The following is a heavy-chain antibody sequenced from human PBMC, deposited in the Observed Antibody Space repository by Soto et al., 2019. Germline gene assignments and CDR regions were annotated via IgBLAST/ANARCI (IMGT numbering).Heavy chain of an antibody. J-gene: IGHJ3*02. D-gene: IGHD2-2*01. CDR1: GFTFSRYW. Sequence: GGSLRLSCAASGFTFSRYWMNWVRQAPGKGLEWVANIKQDGSEKYYVDSVKGRFTISRDNAENSLYLQMNSLRAEDTAVYYCARDFGGCSSTSCYSGAFDIWGQGTMVTVSS. CDR3: ARDFGGCSSTSCYSGAFDI. V-gene: IGHV3-7*03. CDR2: IKQDGSEK.